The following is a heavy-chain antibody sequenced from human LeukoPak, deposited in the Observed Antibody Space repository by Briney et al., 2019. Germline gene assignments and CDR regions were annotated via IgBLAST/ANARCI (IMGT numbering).Heavy chain of an antibody. Sequence: SVKVSCKASGYTFTSYYMHWVRQAPGQGLEWMGRIIPILGIANYAQKFQGRVTVTADKSTSTAYMELSSLRSEDTAVYYCARVEGSSSPFDYWGQGTLVTVSS. CDR3: ARVEGSSSPFDY. J-gene: IGHJ4*02. D-gene: IGHD6-6*01. CDR1: GYTFTSYY. CDR2: IIPILGIA. V-gene: IGHV1-69*04.